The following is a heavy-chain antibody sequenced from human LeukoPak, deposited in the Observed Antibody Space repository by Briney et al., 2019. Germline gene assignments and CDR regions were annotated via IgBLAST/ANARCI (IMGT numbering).Heavy chain of an antibody. CDR3: AKRGDCTSTTCYEFDY. CDR1: GFTFRTYG. CDR2: ISYDGDDK. D-gene: IGHD2-2*01. V-gene: IGHV3-30*18. J-gene: IGHJ4*02. Sequence: PGGSLRLSCAASGFTFRTYGMHWVRQAPGKRLEWVALISYDGDDKYYGDSVKGRYTISRDNSNNTLYLQMNSLCAEDTLVYYCAKRGDCTSTTCYEFDYWGQGTLVTVSS.